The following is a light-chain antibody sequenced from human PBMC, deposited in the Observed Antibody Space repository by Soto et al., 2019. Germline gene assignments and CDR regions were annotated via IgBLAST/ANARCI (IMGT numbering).Light chain of an antibody. V-gene: IGKV3-15*01. CDR3: QQYNSWPLT. Sequence: EIVMTQSPATLSVSPGERATLSCRASQRVGSNLAWYQQKPGQAPRLLIYGASTRATDIPAKFSGSGSETEFSLTISSLQSEDFALYYCQQYNSWPLTFGGGTKVEIK. J-gene: IGKJ4*01. CDR2: GAS. CDR1: QRVGSN.